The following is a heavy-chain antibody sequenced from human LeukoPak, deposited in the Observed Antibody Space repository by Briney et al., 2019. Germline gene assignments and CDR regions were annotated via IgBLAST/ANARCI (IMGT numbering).Heavy chain of an antibody. CDR2: INAYNGNT. V-gene: IGHV1-18*01. Sequence: ASVKVSCKASGYTFTSYGISWVPQPPGQGLEWMGWINAYNGNTNYAQKLQGRLTMTTDTSTSTAYTELRSLRSDEKAVYYCARDSSDIWSGYYDYWGQGTLVTVSS. CDR1: GYTFTSYG. J-gene: IGHJ4*02. CDR3: ARDSSDIWSGYYDY. D-gene: IGHD3-3*01.